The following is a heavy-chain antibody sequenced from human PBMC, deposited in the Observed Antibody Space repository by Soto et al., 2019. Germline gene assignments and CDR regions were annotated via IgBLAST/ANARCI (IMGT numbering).Heavy chain of an antibody. D-gene: IGHD2-21*02. CDR2: INAGNGNT. Sequence: ASVKVSCKASGYTFTSYAMHWVRQAPGQRLEWMGWINAGNGNTKYSQKFQGRVTITRDTSASTAYMELSSPRSEDTAVYYCARRDAYCGGDCLDAFDIWGQGTMVTVSS. V-gene: IGHV1-3*01. CDR3: ARRDAYCGGDCLDAFDI. J-gene: IGHJ3*02. CDR1: GYTFTSYA.